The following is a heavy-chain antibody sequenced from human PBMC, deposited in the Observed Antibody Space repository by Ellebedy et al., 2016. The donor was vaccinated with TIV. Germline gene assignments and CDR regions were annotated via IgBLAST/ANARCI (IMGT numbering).Heavy chain of an antibody. CDR1: GGTFSSYA. CDR3: ARDSDDSSGYYYPDY. CDR2: IIPIFGTA. V-gene: IGHV1-69*13. D-gene: IGHD3-22*01. J-gene: IGHJ4*02. Sequence: SVKVSCXASGGTFSSYAISWVRQAPGQGLEWMGGIIPIFGTANYAQKFQGRVTITADESTSTAYMELSSLRSEDTAVYYCARDSDDSSGYYYPDYWGQGTLVTVSS.